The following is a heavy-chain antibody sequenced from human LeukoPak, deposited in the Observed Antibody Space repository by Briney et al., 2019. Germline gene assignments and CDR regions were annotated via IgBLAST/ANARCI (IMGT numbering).Heavy chain of an antibody. CDR1: GGSISSSSYY. Sequence: SSETLSLTCTVSGGSISSSSYYWGWIRQPPGKGLEWIGSIYYSGSTNYNPSLKSRVTISVDTSKNQFSLKLSSVTAADTAVYYCARTTYYYDSSGYYIPPYFNYWGQGTLVTVSS. V-gene: IGHV4-39*07. D-gene: IGHD3-22*01. J-gene: IGHJ4*02. CDR2: IYYSGST. CDR3: ARTTYYYDSSGYYIPPYFNY.